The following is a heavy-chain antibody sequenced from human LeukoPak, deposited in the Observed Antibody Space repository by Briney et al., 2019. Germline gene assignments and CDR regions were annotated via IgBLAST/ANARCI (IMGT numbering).Heavy chain of an antibody. CDR3: AKTGSDYYYYYYMDV. Sequence: GRSLRLSCAASGFTFDDYAMHWVRQAPGKGLEWVSGISWNGGSIGYADSVKGRFTISRDNAKNSLYLQMNSLRAEDTAVYYCAKTGSDYYYYYYMDVWGKGTTVTVSS. J-gene: IGHJ6*03. CDR2: ISWNGGSI. D-gene: IGHD7-27*01. V-gene: IGHV3-9*01. CDR1: GFTFDDYA.